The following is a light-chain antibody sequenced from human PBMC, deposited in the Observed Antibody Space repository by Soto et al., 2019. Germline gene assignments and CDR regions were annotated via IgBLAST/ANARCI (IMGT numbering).Light chain of an antibody. V-gene: IGKV3-15*01. CDR1: QSISDT. Sequence: TQSPDTLSLSXXXXXXXXXXXSQSISDTLVWYQQKPGQAPRLLIFRASTRATDIPARFSGSGSGTEFTLTISSLQSEDFAVYYCQQYHHWPPITFGQGTRLEIK. CDR3: QQYHHWPPIT. J-gene: IGKJ5*01. CDR2: RAS.